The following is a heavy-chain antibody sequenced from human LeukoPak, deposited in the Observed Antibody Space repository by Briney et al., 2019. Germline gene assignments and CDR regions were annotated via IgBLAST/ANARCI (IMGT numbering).Heavy chain of an antibody. CDR3: ARVRWYYYDSSGQHDY. J-gene: IGHJ4*02. D-gene: IGHD3-22*01. Sequence: PSETLSLTCAVYGGSFSGYYWSWIRQPPGKGLDWIGEINLSGSTNYNPSLKSRVTISVDTSRNQFSLRLSSVTAADTAVYYCARVRWYYYDSSGQHDYWGQGTLVTVSS. CDR1: GGSFSGYY. CDR2: INLSGST. V-gene: IGHV4-34*01.